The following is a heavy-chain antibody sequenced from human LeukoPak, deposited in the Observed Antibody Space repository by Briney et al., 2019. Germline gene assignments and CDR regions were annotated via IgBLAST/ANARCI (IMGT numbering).Heavy chain of an antibody. CDR3: ARERGSGSNAFDI. CDR2: IYYSGST. D-gene: IGHD3-10*01. Sequence: SETLSLTCTVSGGSISSYYWSWIRQPPGKGLEWIGYIYYSGSTNYNPSLKSRVTISVDTSKNQFSLKLSSVTAADTAVYYCARERGSGSNAFDIWGQGTMVTVSS. J-gene: IGHJ3*02. V-gene: IGHV4-59*01. CDR1: GGSISSYY.